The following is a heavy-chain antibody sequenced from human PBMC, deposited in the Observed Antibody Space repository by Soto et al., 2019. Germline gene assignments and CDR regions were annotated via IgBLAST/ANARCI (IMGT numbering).Heavy chain of an antibody. CDR3: AKFRTVDY. D-gene: IGHD4-17*01. V-gene: IGHV3-9*01. CDR2: ISWNSGSI. CDR1: GFTFDDYA. J-gene: IGHJ4*02. Sequence: EVQLVESGGGLVQPGRSLRLSCAASGFTFDDYAMHWVRQAPGKGLEWASGISWNSGSIGYADAVKGRFTISRDNAKNPLYLQMNSLRAEDTAWYYCAKFRTVDYWGQGTLVTVSS.